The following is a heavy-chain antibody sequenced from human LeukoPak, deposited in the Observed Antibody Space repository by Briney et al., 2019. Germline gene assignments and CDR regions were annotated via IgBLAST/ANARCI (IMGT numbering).Heavy chain of an antibody. CDR3: AREGFPPGVLH. CDR1: GFTFSRNW. D-gene: IGHD2-2*01. CDR2: INQDGSAQ. J-gene: IGHJ1*01. Sequence: SGGSLRLSCAASGFTFSRNWMTWVRHAPGKGLEWVANINQDGSAQYYVDSVKGQFTISRDNAKNSLYLQMNNLRAEDTAVYYCAREGFPPGVLHWGQGTLVTVSS. V-gene: IGHV3-7*01.